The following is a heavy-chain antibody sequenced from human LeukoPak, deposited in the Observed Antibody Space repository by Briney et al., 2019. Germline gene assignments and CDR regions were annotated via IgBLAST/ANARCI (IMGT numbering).Heavy chain of an antibody. CDR3: AKDGPSRTGYYYYYMDV. Sequence: PGGSLRLSCAASGFTFSSYGMHWVRQAPGKGLEWVAFIRYDGSNKYYADSVKGRFTTSRDNSKNTLYLQMNSLRAEDTAVYYCAKDGPSRTGYYYYYMDVWGKGTTVTVSS. V-gene: IGHV3-30*02. D-gene: IGHD2/OR15-2a*01. CDR2: IRYDGSNK. J-gene: IGHJ6*03. CDR1: GFTFSSYG.